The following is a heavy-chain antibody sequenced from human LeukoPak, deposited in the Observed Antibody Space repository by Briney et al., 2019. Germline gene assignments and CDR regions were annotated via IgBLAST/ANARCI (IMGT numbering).Heavy chain of an antibody. J-gene: IGHJ4*02. V-gene: IGHV1-69*05. Sequence: SVKVSCKASGGAFSSYAISWVRQAPGQGLEWMGGIIPIFGTANYAQKFQGRVTITTDESTSTAYMELSSPRSEDTAVYYCATGSGSYYEYRYWGQGTLVTVSS. CDR3: ATGSGSYYEYRY. D-gene: IGHD3-10*01. CDR2: IIPIFGTA. CDR1: GGAFSSYA.